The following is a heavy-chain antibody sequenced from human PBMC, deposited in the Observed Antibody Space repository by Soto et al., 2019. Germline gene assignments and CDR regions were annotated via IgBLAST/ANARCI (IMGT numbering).Heavy chain of an antibody. CDR1: GYTFTGYY. CDR3: ARQEFGAVIITVYYYGMDV. Sequence: GASVKVSCKASGYTFTGYYMHWVRQAPGQGLEWMGWINPNSGGTNYAQKFQGRVTMTRDTSISTAYMELSRLRSDDTAVYYCARQEFGAVIITVYYYGMDVWGQGTTVTVSS. D-gene: IGHD3-3*01. V-gene: IGHV1-2*02. CDR2: INPNSGGT. J-gene: IGHJ6*02.